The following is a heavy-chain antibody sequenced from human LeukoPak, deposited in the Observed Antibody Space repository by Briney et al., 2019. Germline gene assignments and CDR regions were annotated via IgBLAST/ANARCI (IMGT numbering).Heavy chain of an antibody. D-gene: IGHD1/OR15-1a*01. CDR3: ASQGTGTRGRFDY. J-gene: IGHJ4*02. V-gene: IGHV1-69*06. Sequence: GSSVKVSCKASGGAFSSYGISWVRQAPGQGLEWMGGIIPIFGTANYAQKFQGRVTITADKYTSTAYMDLSSLRSEDTAVYYCASQGTGTRGRFDYWGQGTLVTVSS. CDR2: IIPIFGTA. CDR1: GGAFSSYG.